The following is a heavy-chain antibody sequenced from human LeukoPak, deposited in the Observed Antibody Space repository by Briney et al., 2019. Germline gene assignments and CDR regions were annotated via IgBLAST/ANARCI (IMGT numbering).Heavy chain of an antibody. CDR2: IYYSGST. V-gene: IGHV4-39*07. J-gene: IGHJ4*02. CDR3: AREIGPSDSSGYYLDY. CDR1: GGSISSSSYY. Sequence: SETLSLTCTVSGGSISSSSYYWGWIRQPPGKGLEWIGSIYYSGSTYYNPSLKSRVTISVDTSKNQFSLKLSSVTAADTAVYYCAREIGPSDSSGYYLDYWGQGTLVTVSS. D-gene: IGHD3-22*01.